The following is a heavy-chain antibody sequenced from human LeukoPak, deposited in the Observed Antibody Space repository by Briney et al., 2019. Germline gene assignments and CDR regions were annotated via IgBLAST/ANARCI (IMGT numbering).Heavy chain of an antibody. CDR3: ARQAAYFFDSSDYYWD. J-gene: IGHJ4*02. D-gene: IGHD3-22*01. CDR2: INHSGST. CDR1: GGSSSGSS. V-gene: IGHV4-34*01. Sequence: SETLSLTCAVYGGSSSGSSWSWFPHPPGKGRDWIGKINHSGSTNYNPSLKSRVTISVDTSKNQFSLKLSSVTAADTAVYYCARQAAYFFDSSDYYWDWGQGTLVSVSS.